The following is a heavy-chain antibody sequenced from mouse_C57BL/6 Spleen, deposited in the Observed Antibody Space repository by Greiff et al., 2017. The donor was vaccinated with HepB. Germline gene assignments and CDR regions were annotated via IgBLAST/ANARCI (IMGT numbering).Heavy chain of an antibody. Sequence: QVQLQQPGAELVRPGSSVKLSCKASGYTFTSYWMDWVKQRPGQGLEWIGNIYPSDSETHYNQKFKDKATLTVDKSSSTAYMQRSSLPSEDSAVYYCARGAYDYDEAWFAYWGQGTLVTVSA. CDR1: GYTFTSYW. D-gene: IGHD2-4*01. CDR3: ARGAYDYDEAWFAY. J-gene: IGHJ3*01. CDR2: IYPSDSET. V-gene: IGHV1-61*01.